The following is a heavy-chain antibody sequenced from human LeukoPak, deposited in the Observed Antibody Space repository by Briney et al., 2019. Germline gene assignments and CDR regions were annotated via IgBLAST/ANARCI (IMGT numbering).Heavy chain of an antibody. CDR2: ISFDENNK. CDR3: ARGYCSSTNCFLDY. D-gene: IGHD2-2*01. Sequence: GGSLRLSCAASGFTFSSYAFHWVRLAPGKGLEWVATISFDENNKYYADSVKGRFTISRDNSKNTLYLQMNSLRAEDTAVYSCARGYCSSTNCFLDYWGQGTLVTVSS. CDR1: GFTFSSYA. J-gene: IGHJ4*02. V-gene: IGHV3-30-3*01.